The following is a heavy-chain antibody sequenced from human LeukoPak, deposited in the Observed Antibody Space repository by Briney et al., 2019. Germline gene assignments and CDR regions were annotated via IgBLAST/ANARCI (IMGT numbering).Heavy chain of an antibody. D-gene: IGHD6-19*01. CDR2: IYSGGST. Sequence: GGSLRLSCAASGFTVSSNYMSWVRQAPGKGLEWVSVIYSGGSTYYADSVKGRFTISRDNSKNTLYLQMNGLRAEDTAVYYCAREGSSGRYFVFDPWGQGTLVTVSS. CDR1: GFTVSSNY. V-gene: IGHV3-53*01. J-gene: IGHJ5*02. CDR3: AREGSSGRYFVFDP.